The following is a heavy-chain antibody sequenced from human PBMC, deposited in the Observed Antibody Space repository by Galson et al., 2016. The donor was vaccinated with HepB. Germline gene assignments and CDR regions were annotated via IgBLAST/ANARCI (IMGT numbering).Heavy chain of an antibody. CDR1: GGSFSSHA. V-gene: IGHV1-69*13. Sequence: SVKVSCKAFGGSFSSHAISWVRQAPGQGLEWMGGIIPTVDTAKYAQKSQGRVTITADESTTTIYMDVSSLRYEDTAVYYCARGLGYDDGMDVWGQGTTVTVSS. J-gene: IGHJ6*02. D-gene: IGHD5-12*01. CDR3: ARGLGYDDGMDV. CDR2: IIPTVDTA.